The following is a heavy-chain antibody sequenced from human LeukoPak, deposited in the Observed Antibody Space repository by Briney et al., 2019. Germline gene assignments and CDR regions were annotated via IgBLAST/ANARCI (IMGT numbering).Heavy chain of an antibody. J-gene: IGHJ6*03. V-gene: IGHV4-38-2*01. D-gene: IGHD2-2*01. Sequence: SETLSLTCAVSGDSISTAYYWGWIRQTPDKGLELIDSSYRGGTTYYSPYIKSRVNISLDTSKNQFSLTLTSVTAADTAVYYCAAEVVPAANRIPPWPDYYYYMDVWGKGATVTVSS. CDR1: GDSISTAYY. CDR3: AAEVVPAANRIPPWPDYYYYMDV. CDR2: SYRGGTT.